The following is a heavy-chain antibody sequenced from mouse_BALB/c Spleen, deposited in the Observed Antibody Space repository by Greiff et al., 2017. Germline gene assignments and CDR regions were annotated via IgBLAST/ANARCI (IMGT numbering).Heavy chain of an antibody. CDR1: GFTFSSFG. J-gene: IGHJ2*01. CDR2: ISSGSSTI. Sequence: DVKLVESGGGLVQPGGSRKLSCAASGFTFSSFGMHWVRQAPEKGLEWVAYISSGSSTIYYADTVKGRFTISRDNPKNTLFLQMTSLRSEDTAMYYCARGGGYYFDYWGQGTTLTVSS. CDR3: ARGGGYYFDY. D-gene: IGHD1-2*01. V-gene: IGHV5-17*02.